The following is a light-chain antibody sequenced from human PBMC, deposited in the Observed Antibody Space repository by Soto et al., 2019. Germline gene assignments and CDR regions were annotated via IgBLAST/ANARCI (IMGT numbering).Light chain of an antibody. J-gene: IGKJ1*01. Sequence: DIQMTQSPSSMSASVGDRVNITCRASQTMNSYVNWYQQKPGKAPKLLIYAASSLQSGVPSRFRGSGSGTDFTLTINSLQPEDFASYYCQQTYSSPPWTFGQGTKVEI. CDR3: QQTYSSPPWT. V-gene: IGKV1-39*01. CDR2: AAS. CDR1: QTMNSY.